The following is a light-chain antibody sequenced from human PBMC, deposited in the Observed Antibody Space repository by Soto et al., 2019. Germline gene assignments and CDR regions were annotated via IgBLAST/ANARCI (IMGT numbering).Light chain of an antibody. J-gene: IGKJ1*01. CDR2: GAS. CDR3: QQYGSSPRT. CDR1: QSVSGNY. V-gene: IGKV3-20*01. Sequence: EIVLTQSPGTLSLSPVEIASLSFMASQSVSGNYLAWYQQKPGQAPSLLMHGASSRATGIPERFSGSGSGTDFTLTISRLEPEDFAVYYCQQYGSSPRTFGQGTKVDIK.